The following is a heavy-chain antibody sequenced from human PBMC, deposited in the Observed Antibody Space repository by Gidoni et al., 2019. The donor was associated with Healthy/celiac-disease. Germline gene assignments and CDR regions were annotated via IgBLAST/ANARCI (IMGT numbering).Heavy chain of an antibody. Sequence: EVQLVESGGGLVQPGGSLRLSCAASGFTFSSYWMSWVRQAPGKGLEWVANIKQDGSEKYYVDSVKGRFTISRDNAKNSLYLQMNSLRAEDTAVYYCARDLRVYDSSGYLYYYYYYGMDVWGQGTTVTVSS. CDR3: ARDLRVYDSSGYLYYYYYYGMDV. J-gene: IGHJ6*02. CDR2: IKQDGSEK. D-gene: IGHD3-22*01. V-gene: IGHV3-7*03. CDR1: GFTFSSYW.